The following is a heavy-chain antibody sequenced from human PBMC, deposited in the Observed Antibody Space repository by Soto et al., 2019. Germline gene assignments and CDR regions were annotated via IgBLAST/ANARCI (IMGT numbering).Heavy chain of an antibody. V-gene: IGHV3-74*01. J-gene: IGHJ5*02. Sequence: EVQLVESGGDLVQPGGSLRLSCAASAFTFSSYWMHWVRQAPGKGLVWVSRINSDGSSTNYADSVKGRFTISRDNAKNTLCLQMNSRRAEDTAVYYCARDPYPWTSGWNWFDPWGQGTLVTVSS. CDR2: INSDGSST. D-gene: IGHD6-19*01. CDR1: AFTFSSYW. CDR3: ARDPYPWTSGWNWFDP.